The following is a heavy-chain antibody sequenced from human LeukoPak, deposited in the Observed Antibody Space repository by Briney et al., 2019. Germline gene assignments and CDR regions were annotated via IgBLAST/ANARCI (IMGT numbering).Heavy chain of an antibody. CDR3: ARPYSSGWYYFDY. CDR1: GYTSSGDD. CDR2: SNTNSGGT. Sequence: SVTVSCKASGYTSSGDDQHWARNAPGPGHGRMGWSNTNSGGTNYAQKFQGRVTMARDTSISTAYREVSRLRSDDTAVYYCARPYSSGWYYFDYWGQGTLVTVSS. V-gene: IGHV1-2*02. J-gene: IGHJ4*02. D-gene: IGHD6-19*01.